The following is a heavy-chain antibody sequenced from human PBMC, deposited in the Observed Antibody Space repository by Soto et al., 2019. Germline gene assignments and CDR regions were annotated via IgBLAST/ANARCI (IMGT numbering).Heavy chain of an antibody. J-gene: IGHJ6*02. V-gene: IGHV1-18*01. Sequence: QVQLVQSEPEVRKPGASVKVSCKASGYIFTNYDITWVRHAPGQGLEWMGWVSGYNGNTKYAQKFQDRVTMTTDTSTSTVYMELRSLRSDDTAVYYCARFGSAPYYYYGVDVWGQGTTVFVSS. CDR3: ARFGSAPYYYYGVDV. D-gene: IGHD3-10*01. CDR2: VSGYNGNT. CDR1: GYIFTNYD.